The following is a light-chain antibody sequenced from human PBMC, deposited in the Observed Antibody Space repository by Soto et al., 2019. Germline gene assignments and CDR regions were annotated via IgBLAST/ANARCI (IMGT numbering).Light chain of an antibody. J-gene: IGKJ5*01. CDR3: QRYGSSPLIT. CDR2: GTS. V-gene: IGKV3-20*01. CDR1: QSVSSSS. Sequence: ETVLTQSPGTLSLSPGERATLSCRASQSVSSSSLAWYQQRSGQAPRLLSYGTSSRATGIPDRFSGSGSGTDFTLTISRLEPEDFAVYFCQRYGSSPLITFGQGTRLEIK.